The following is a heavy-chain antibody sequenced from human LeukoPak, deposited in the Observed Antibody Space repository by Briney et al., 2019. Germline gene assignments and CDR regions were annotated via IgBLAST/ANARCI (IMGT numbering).Heavy chain of an antibody. J-gene: IGHJ4*02. Sequence: ASVKVSCKASGYTFSGYYMHWVRQAPGQGLEWMGWINPNSGGTKYVQKFQGRVTMTRDTSISTAYMELSRLRSDDTAVYYCASGILASYFDHGGQGTLVTVSS. V-gene: IGHV1-2*02. CDR3: ASGILASYFDH. D-gene: IGHD3-3*02. CDR2: INPNSGGT. CDR1: GYTFSGYY.